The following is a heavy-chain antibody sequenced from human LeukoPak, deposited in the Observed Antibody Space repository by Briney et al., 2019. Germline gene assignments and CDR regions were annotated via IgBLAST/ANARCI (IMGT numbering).Heavy chain of an antibody. D-gene: IGHD5-18*01. CDR3: ARGGYSYAFNSAVDY. V-gene: IGHV1-2*02. Sequence: ASVKVSCKASGYTFTGYYMHWVRQAPGQGLEWMGWINPNSGGTNYAQKFQGRVTMTRDTSISTAYMELSRLRSDDTAVYYCARGGYSYAFNSAVDYWGQGTLVTVSS. CDR2: INPNSGGT. CDR1: GYTFTGYY. J-gene: IGHJ4*02.